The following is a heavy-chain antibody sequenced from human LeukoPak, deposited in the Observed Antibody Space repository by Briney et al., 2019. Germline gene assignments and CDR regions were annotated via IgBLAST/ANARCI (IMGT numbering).Heavy chain of an antibody. V-gene: IGHV4-31*03. D-gene: IGHD3-9*01. Sequence: SETLSLTCTVSGGSISSGGYYWSWIRQHRGKGLEGIVYIYYSGSTYYNPSLKSRVTISVDTSKNQFSLKLSSVTAADTAVYYCARDSGTYYDILTGPQDGYFDYWGQGTLVTVSS. CDR1: GGSISSGGYY. CDR2: IYYSGST. CDR3: ARDSGTYYDILTGPQDGYFDY. J-gene: IGHJ4*02.